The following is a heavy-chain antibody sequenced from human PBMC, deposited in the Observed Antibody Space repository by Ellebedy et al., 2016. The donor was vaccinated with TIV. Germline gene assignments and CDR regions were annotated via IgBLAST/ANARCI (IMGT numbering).Heavy chain of an antibody. CDR2: IKSEGDGGAT. CDR3: TTQSAASLPQNDY. CDR1: GFTFSLPW. V-gene: IGHV3-15*01. J-gene: IGHJ4*02. Sequence: PGGSLRLSCAGSGFTFSLPWMSWVRQAPGKGLEWIGRIKSEGDGGATIYAAPVRGRFTISRDDSQNTLYLQMNSLKTEDTAVYFCTTQSAASLPQNDYWGQGTLVTVSS. D-gene: IGHD2-15*01.